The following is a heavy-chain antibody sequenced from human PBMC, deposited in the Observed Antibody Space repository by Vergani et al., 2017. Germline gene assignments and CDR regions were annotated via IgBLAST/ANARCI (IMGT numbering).Heavy chain of an antibody. CDR2: INHSGST. D-gene: IGHD1-1*01. CDR3: ARGHRWNPRGFDY. J-gene: IGHJ4*02. Sequence: QVQLQQWGAGLLKPSETLSLTCAVYGGSFSGYYWSWIRQPPGKGLEWIGEINHSGSTNYNPSLKSRVTISVDTSKNQFSLKLSSGNAADTAVYYCARGHRWNPRGFDYWGQGTLVTVSS. V-gene: IGHV4-34*01. CDR1: GGSFSGYY.